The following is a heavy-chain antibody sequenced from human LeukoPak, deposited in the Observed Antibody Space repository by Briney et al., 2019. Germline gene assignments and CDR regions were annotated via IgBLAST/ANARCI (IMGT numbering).Heavy chain of an antibody. V-gene: IGHV3-30-3*01. CDR3: ARDDWYYDSSGYYS. D-gene: IGHD3-22*01. J-gene: IGHJ4*02. CDR2: ISYDGSNK. CDR1: GFTFSSYA. Sequence: PGGSLRLSCAASGFTFSSYAMHWVRQAPGKGLEWVAVISYDGSNKYYADSVKGRFTISRDNSKNTLCLQMNSLRAEDTAVYYCARDDWYYDSSGYYSWGQGTLVTVSS.